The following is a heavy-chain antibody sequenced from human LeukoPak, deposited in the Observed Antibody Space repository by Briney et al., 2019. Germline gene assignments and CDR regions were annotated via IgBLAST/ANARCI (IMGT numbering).Heavy chain of an antibody. CDR1: TFTFSSYA. J-gene: IGHJ5*01. CDR2: ISPSGSHK. D-gene: IGHD3-22*01. Sequence: GGSLRLSCAASTFTFSSYAMSWVRQAPGKGLEWVSSISPSGSHKYYADSVKGRFTISRDNAKNSVSLQMNSLRAEDTAVYYCARVSDSTPDEGSWGQGTLVTVSS. V-gene: IGHV3-21*01. CDR3: ARVSDSTPDEGS.